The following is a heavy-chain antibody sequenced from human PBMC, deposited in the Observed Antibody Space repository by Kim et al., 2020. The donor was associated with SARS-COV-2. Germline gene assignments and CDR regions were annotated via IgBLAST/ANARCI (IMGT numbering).Heavy chain of an antibody. V-gene: IGHV1-46*01. CDR1: GYSFTRYY. CDR2: INPSGGTT. D-gene: IGHD2-2*01. CDR3: ARSEHTTSQDDAFDI. J-gene: IGHJ3*02. Sequence: ASVKVSCKASGYSFTRYYIHWVRQDPGQGLEWMGMINPSGGTTDYAQNFQGRVTMTRDTFTSTVYMELTTLRSENTAVYYCARSEHTTSQDDAFDIWGQETVVTVSS.